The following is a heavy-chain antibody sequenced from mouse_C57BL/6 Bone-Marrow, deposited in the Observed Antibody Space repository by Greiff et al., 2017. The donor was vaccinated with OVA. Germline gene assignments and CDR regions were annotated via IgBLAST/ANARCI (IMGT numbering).Heavy chain of an antibody. V-gene: IGHV7-3*01. CDR3: ASNPSLPGGELDY. CDR2: IRNKANGYTT. Sequence: EVQLVESGGGLVQPGGSLSLSCAASGFTFTDYYMRWVRQPPGQALEWLGFIRNKANGYTTESSASVKGRFTISRDNSQSILYLQNNALLAESSVTYDGASNPSLPGGELDYWGQGTSLTVSS. D-gene: IGHD1-2*01. CDR1: GFTFTDYY. J-gene: IGHJ2*02.